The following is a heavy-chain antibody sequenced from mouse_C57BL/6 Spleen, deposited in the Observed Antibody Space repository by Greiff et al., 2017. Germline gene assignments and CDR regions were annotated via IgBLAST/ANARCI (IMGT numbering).Heavy chain of an antibody. D-gene: IGHD1-1*01. CDR1: GYAFSSYW. J-gene: IGHJ2*01. V-gene: IGHV1-80*01. CDR2: IYPGDGDT. Sequence: VKLMESGAELVKPGASVTISCKASGYAFSSYWMNWVKQRPGKGLEWIGQIYPGDGDTNYNGKFKGKATLTAAKSSSTAYMQLSSMTSEDSAVYFCAREDYGSSYGWGQGTTLTVSS. CDR3: AREDYGSSYG.